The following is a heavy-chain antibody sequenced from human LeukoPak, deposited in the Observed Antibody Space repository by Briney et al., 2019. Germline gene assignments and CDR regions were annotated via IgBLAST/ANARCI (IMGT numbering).Heavy chain of an antibody. CDR1: GGSISSGDYY. D-gene: IGHD3-22*01. Sequence: PSETLSLTCTVSGGSISSGDYYWSWIRQPPGKGLEWIGYIYYSGSTYYNPSLKSRVTISVDTSKNQFSLKLSSVTAADTAVYYCARETKTYDYDSSGYFDYWGQGTLVTVSS. J-gene: IGHJ4*02. V-gene: IGHV4-30-4*01. CDR2: IYYSGST. CDR3: ARETKTYDYDSSGYFDY.